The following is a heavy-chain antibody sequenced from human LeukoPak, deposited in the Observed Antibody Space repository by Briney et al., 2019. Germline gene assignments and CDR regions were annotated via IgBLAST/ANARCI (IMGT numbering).Heavy chain of an antibody. CDR1: GDSISSYY. CDR2: NYSSGST. CDR3: AREVGQYSSGWLSSEFYFDY. Sequence: SETLSLICTVSGDSISSYYWSWIRQPAGKGLEWIGRNYSSGSTNYNPSLMSRVTMSVDTSKNQFSLNLSSVTAADTAVYYCAREVGQYSSGWLSSEFYFDYWGQGTLVTVSS. V-gene: IGHV4-4*07. D-gene: IGHD6-19*01. J-gene: IGHJ4*02.